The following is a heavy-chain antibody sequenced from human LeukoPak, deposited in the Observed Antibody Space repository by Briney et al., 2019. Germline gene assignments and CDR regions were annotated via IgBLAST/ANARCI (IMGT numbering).Heavy chain of an antibody. CDR1: GYTFTGYY. Sequence: ASVKVSCKPSGYTFTGYYLHWVRQAPGQGLEWMGWINPNTGATIYAEKFQGRVTITRDTSIDTAYMEMRSLRSDDTAVYYCARDRVGSGWPRPWYFEFWGQGPMTTVSS. CDR2: INPNTGAT. V-gene: IGHV1-2*02. CDR3: ARDRVGSGWPRPWYFEF. D-gene: IGHD6-19*01. J-gene: IGHJ4*02.